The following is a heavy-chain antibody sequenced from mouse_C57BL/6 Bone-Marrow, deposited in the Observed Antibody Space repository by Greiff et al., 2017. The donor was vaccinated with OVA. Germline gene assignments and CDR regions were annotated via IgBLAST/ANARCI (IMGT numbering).Heavy chain of an antibody. V-gene: IGHV1-15*01. Sequence: QVHVKQSGAELVRPGASVTLSCKASGYTFTDYEMHWVKQTPVHGLEWIGAIDPETGGTAYNQKFKGKAILTADKSSSTAYMELRSLTSEDSAVYYCTRGAGTRDFDYWGQGTTLTVSS. CDR3: TRGAGTRDFDY. D-gene: IGHD4-1*01. CDR2: IDPETGGT. CDR1: GYTFTDYE. J-gene: IGHJ2*01.